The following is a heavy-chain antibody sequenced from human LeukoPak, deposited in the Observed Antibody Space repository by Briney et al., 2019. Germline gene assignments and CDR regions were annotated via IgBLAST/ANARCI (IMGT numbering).Heavy chain of an antibody. Sequence: GGSLRLSRAASGFTFSSYAMSWVRQAPGKGLEWVSAISGSGGSTYYADSVKGRFTISRDNSKNTLYLQMNSLRAEDTAVYYCAKDGQYYYGSGSVFDYWGQGTLVTVSS. CDR2: ISGSGGST. D-gene: IGHD3-10*01. V-gene: IGHV3-23*01. J-gene: IGHJ4*02. CDR3: AKDGQYYYGSGSVFDY. CDR1: GFTFSSYA.